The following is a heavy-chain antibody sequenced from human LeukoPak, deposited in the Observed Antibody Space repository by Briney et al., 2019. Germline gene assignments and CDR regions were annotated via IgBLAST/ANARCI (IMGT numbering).Heavy chain of an antibody. V-gene: IGHV3-64*01. CDR1: GFTFSTYA. CDR2: ISSKGGST. D-gene: IGHD2-15*01. Sequence: HPGGSLRLSCAASGFTFSTYAMHWVRQAPGKGLEYVSAISSKGGSTYYANSVKGRFTISRDNSKNTLYLQMGSLRTEDMAVYYCARTPEFCSGGSCYSEGYFDSWGQGTLVTVSS. J-gene: IGHJ4*02. CDR3: ARTPEFCSGGSCYSEGYFDS.